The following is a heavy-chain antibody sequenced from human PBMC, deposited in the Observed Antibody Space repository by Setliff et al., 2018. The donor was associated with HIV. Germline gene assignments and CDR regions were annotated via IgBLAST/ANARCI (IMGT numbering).Heavy chain of an antibody. D-gene: IGHD2-2*01. Sequence: SVKVSCKASGHTFSEYAIHWVRQAPGQRLEWMGRIDTDNGYRRCPPKLQGRVTITKDTSANTAYMELRGLRSEDTAVYYCARWCAAAGCYPAIYHFDSWGQGTLVTVSS. J-gene: IGHJ4*02. CDR3: ARWCAAAGCYPAIYHFDS. CDR1: GHTFSEYA. CDR2: IDTDNGYR. V-gene: IGHV1-3*04.